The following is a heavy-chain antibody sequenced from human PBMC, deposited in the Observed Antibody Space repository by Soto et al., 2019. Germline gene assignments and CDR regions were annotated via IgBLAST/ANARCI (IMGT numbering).Heavy chain of an antibody. V-gene: IGHV4-34*01. CDR3: ARLYIAAAYGMDV. D-gene: IGHD6-13*01. CDR2: INHSGST. Sequence: QVQLQQWGAGLLKPSETLSLTCAVYGGSFSGYYWSWIRQPPGKGLEWIGEINHSGSTNYTPSLKSLVTISVDTSKNQFSLKLSSVTAADTAVYYCARLYIAAAYGMDVWGQGTTVTVSS. CDR1: GGSFSGYY. J-gene: IGHJ6*02.